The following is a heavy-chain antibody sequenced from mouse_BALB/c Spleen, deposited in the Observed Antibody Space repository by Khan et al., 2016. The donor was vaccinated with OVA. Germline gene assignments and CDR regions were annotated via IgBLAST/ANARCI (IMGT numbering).Heavy chain of an antibody. CDR2: INPSNGYS. V-gene: IGHV1-4*01. Sequence: VQLQQSGAELARPGASVKMSCKASGYTFTSYTIHWIKKRPGQGLEWIGYINPSNGYSNYNQKFKDKATLTTDKSSTKAYLQLSSLTSDDSAVXNCVRDGAYHRNDGWFAYWGQGTLVTVSA. J-gene: IGHJ3*01. D-gene: IGHD2-14*01. CDR1: GYTFTSYT. CDR3: VRDGAYHRNDGWFAY.